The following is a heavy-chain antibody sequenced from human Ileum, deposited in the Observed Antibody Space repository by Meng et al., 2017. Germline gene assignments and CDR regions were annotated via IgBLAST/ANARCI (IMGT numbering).Heavy chain of an antibody. CDR3: ARDYWGSLDY. V-gene: IGHV4-61*08. CDR1: GGSVSSAAYQ. D-gene: IGHD7-27*01. CDR2: AANSFDPSP. J-gene: IGHJ4*02. Sequence: QVPLQESGPGLVRPSATLSLMCTVSGGSVSSAAYQWGWIRQPPGKGLEWIGYAANSFDPSPNYNPSLKSRVTISLDTPKNQFSLKLTSVTAADTAVYYCARDYWGSLDYWGQGILVTVSS.